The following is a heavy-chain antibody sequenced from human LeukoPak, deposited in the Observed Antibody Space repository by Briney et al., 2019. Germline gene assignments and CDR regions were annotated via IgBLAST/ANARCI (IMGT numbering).Heavy chain of an antibody. CDR1: GVTFSDSA. V-gene: IGHV3-21*01. D-gene: IGHD3-3*01. CDR2: ISSSGSYI. J-gene: IGHJ6*03. CDR3: ARGAGTIFGEYYYYMDV. Sequence: GGSLRLSCAASGVTFSDSAMTWVRQVPVKGLEWVSSISSSGSYIYYADSVKGRLTISRDNAKNSLYLQMNSLRADDTAVYHCARGAGTIFGEYYYYMDVWGKGTAVTVSS.